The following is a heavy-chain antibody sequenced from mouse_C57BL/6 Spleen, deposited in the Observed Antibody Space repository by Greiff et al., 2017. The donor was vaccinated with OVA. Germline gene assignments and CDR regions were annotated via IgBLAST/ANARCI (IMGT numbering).Heavy chain of an antibody. J-gene: IGHJ3*01. V-gene: IGHV1-72*01. CDR2: IDPTSGGT. CDR1: GYTFTSYW. D-gene: IGHD1-1*02. CDR3: ARDYGPAWFAY. Sequence: QVQLQQPGAELVKPGASVKLSCKASGYTFTSYWMLWVKQRPGRGLEWIGRIDPTSGGTKYNEKFKSKATLTVDTPSSTAYIQLSSLTSEDSAVDYCARDYGPAWFAYGGQGTLVTVAA.